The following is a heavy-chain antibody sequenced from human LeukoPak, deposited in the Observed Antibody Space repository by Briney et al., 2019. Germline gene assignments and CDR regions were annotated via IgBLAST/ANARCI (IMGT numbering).Heavy chain of an antibody. D-gene: IGHD1-26*01. J-gene: IGHJ4*02. CDR3: ASSGSYRFDY. V-gene: IGHV3-48*02. CDR1: GFTFSSYS. CDR2: ITASGTAM. Sequence: GGSLRLSCAASGFTFSSYSMNWVRQAPGKGLEWVSHITASGTAMFYADSMKGRFTISRDNAKNSLYLQMNSLRDEDTAVYYCASSGSYRFDYWGQGTLVTVSS.